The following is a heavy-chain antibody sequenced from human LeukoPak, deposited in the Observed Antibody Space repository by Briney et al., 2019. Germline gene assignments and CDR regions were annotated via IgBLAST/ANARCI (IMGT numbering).Heavy chain of an antibody. CDR2: IYYSGST. CDR1: GGSISSGGYY. CDR3: ARVSPSITGTLYWYFDL. D-gene: IGHD1-7*01. Sequence: SETLSLTCTVSGGSISSGGYYWSWIRQHPGKGLEWIGYIYYSGSTYYNPSLKSRVTISVDTSKNQFSLKLSSVTAADPAVYYCARVSPSITGTLYWYFDLWGRGTLVTVSS. J-gene: IGHJ2*01. V-gene: IGHV4-31*03.